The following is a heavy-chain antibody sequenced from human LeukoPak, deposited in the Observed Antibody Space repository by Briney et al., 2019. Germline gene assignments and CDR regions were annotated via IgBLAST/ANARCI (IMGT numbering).Heavy chain of an antibody. J-gene: IGHJ4*02. CDR1: GFTFSSYS. CDR3: ARDRTNLLAGYYFY. Sequence: PGGSLRLSCAASGFTFSSYSMNWVRQAPGKGLEWVSYISSSSSTIYYADSVKGRFTISRDNAKNSLYLQMNSLRAEDTAVYYCARDRTNLLAGYYFYWGQGTLVTVSS. CDR2: ISSSSSTI. D-gene: IGHD3-9*01. V-gene: IGHV3-48*01.